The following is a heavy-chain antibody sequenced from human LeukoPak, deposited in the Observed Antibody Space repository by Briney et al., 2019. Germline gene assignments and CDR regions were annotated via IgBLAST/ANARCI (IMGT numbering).Heavy chain of an antibody. Sequence: GGSLRLSCAASGFTFSSYSMNWVRQAPGKGLEWVSYISSSSSTIYYADSVKGRFTISRDNAKNSLYLQMNSLRAEDTAVYYCATSGRSSGWIYYYYMDVRGKGTTVTVSS. CDR2: ISSSSSTI. CDR3: ATSGRSSGWIYYYYMDV. CDR1: GFTFSSYS. D-gene: IGHD6-19*01. J-gene: IGHJ6*03. V-gene: IGHV3-48*04.